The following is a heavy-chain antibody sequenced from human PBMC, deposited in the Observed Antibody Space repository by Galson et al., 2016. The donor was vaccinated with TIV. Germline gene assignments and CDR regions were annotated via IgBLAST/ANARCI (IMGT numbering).Heavy chain of an antibody. CDR3: ARDRRHCGNECFLRYYYGMDV. CDR1: GLSVTDNS. CDR2: IYDDGKK. D-gene: IGHD2-21*01. Sequence: SLRLSCAASGLSVTDNSMTWVRQAPGQGLDWVALIYDDGKKMYADSVQGRFTISRDSSKNVLYLQMTSLRGDDTAVYFCARDRRHCGNECFLRYYYGMDVWGQGTAVTVSS. J-gene: IGHJ6*02. V-gene: IGHV3-66*02.